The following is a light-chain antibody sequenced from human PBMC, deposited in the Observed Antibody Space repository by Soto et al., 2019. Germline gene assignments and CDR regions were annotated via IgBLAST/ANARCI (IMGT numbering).Light chain of an antibody. CDR3: QTWGTVRPGALAPVV. Sequence: QLVLTQSPSASASLGASVKFTCTLSSGHNNYAIAWHQQQPEKGPRYLMRLNSDGSHRKGDGIPDRFSGSSSGAERYLSISSLQSEDETDFHCQTWGTVRPGALAPVVFGGGTQLTVL. J-gene: IGLJ2*01. CDR1: SGHNNYA. V-gene: IGLV4-69*01. CDR2: LNSDGSH.